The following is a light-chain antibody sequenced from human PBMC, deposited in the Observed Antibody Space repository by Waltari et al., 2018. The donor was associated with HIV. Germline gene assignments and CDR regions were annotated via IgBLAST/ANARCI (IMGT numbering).Light chain of an antibody. CDR1: SSDVGGYNY. Sequence: QSALTQPPSASGSPGQSVTISCTGTSSDVGGYNYVSWYRQYPGNAPKTMIYDVSKRQSGVPDRFSGSKSVNTASLTVSGLQAEDEADYYCSSYAGSNILVFGGGTKLTVL. CDR3: SSYAGSNILV. CDR2: DVS. V-gene: IGLV2-8*01. J-gene: IGLJ3*02.